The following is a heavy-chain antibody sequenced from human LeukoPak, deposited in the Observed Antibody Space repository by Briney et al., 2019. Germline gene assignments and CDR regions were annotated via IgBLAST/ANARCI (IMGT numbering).Heavy chain of an antibody. J-gene: IGHJ5*02. Sequence: GASVKVSCKASGYTFTAYYMHWVRQAPGQGLEWMGWIDTNSGGTNYAQKFQGRVTITRDTSIGTAYMELSSLISDDTAVYYCASEAYCSGGSCSLHRAASWGQGTLVTVSS. D-gene: IGHD2-15*01. CDR3: ASEAYCSGGSCSLHRAAS. CDR2: IDTNSGGT. CDR1: GYTFTAYY. V-gene: IGHV1-2*02.